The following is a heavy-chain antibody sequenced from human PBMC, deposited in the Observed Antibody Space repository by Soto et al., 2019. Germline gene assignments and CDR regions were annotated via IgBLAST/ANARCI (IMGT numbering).Heavy chain of an antibody. J-gene: IGHJ6*02. CDR2: IIPIFGTA. V-gene: IGHV1-69*01. CDR1: GGTFSSYA. D-gene: IGHD3-16*01. CDR3: ARPYGGNYGPDYYGMDV. Sequence: QVQLVQSGAEVKKPGSSVKVSCKASGGTFSSYAISWVRQAPGQGLEWMGGIIPIFGTANYAQKFQGRVTITADESTSTAYMELSSLRSEDTAVYYCARPYGGNYGPDYYGMDVWGQGTTVTVSS.